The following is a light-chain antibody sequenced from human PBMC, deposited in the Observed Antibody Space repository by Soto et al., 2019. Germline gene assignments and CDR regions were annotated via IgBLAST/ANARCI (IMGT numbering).Light chain of an antibody. CDR1: RGIGNW. CDR2: KAS. J-gene: IGKJ2*01. CDR3: QQYDSYPYT. Sequence: DIQMTKSLSPRFESKGDKVPSPARAVRGIGNWLAGYQQKTGKAPKLLFYKASILQSGVPARFSGSGSGTEFTLTISSLQPDDFATYYCQQYDSYPYTFGQGTKLEIK. V-gene: IGKV1-5*03.